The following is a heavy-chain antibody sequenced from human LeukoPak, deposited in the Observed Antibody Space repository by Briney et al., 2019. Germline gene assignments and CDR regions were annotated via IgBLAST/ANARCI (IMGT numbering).Heavy chain of an antibody. D-gene: IGHD1-26*01. Sequence: GGSLRLSCAASGFTFSDYGMHWVRQAPGKGLEWVAVVLYDGSHKYYADSVKGRFTISRDNSKNTLYQRMDSLRAEDTAVYYCARARMVGTTTYYFQYWGQGALVTVSS. CDR2: VLYDGSHK. CDR1: GFTFSDYG. J-gene: IGHJ4*02. CDR3: ARARMVGTTTYYFQY. V-gene: IGHV3-33*01.